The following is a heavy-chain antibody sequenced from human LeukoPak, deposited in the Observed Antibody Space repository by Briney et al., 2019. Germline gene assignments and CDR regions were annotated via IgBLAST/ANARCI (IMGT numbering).Heavy chain of an antibody. CDR2: VHLDGRT. J-gene: IGHJ4*02. V-gene: IGHV4-4*02. CDR1: GASVASTNW. Sequence: SETLSLTCGVSGASVASTNWGTWIRQPPGKGLEWIVEVHLDGRTNFNPSLKSRLTMSVDLSENHVSLKLTSVTAADTAVYYCAREGGFYRPLDYAGQGTLVTVSS. D-gene: IGHD6-25*01. CDR3: AREGGFYRPLDY.